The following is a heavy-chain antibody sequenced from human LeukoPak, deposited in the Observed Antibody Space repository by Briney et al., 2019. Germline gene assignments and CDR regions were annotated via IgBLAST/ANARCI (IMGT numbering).Heavy chain of an antibody. CDR3: AREAPNWVLDY. Sequence: SETLSLTCTVSGGSFSGYYWSWIRQPPRKGLEWIGYIYYSGSTNYNPSLKSRVTISVDTSKNQFSLKLSSVTAADTAVYYCAREAPNWVLDYWGQGTLVTVSS. CDR1: GGSFSGYY. D-gene: IGHD7-27*01. J-gene: IGHJ4*02. CDR2: IYYSGST. V-gene: IGHV4-59*01.